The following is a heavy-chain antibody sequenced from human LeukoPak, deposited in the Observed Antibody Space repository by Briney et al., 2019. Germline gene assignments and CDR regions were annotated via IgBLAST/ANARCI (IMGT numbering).Heavy chain of an antibody. CDR3: ARHSTIFGVVGGFDP. Sequence: SETLSLTCTVSGGSISSSSYYWGCIRQPPGKGLEWIGSIYYSGSTYYNPSLKSRVTISVDTSKNQFSLKLSSVTAADTAVYYCARHSTIFGVVGGFDPWGQGTLVTVSS. V-gene: IGHV4-39*01. D-gene: IGHD3-3*01. CDR1: GGSISSSSYY. J-gene: IGHJ5*02. CDR2: IYYSGST.